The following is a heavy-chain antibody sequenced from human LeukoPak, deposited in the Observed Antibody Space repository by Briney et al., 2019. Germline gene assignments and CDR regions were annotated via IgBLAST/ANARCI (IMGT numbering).Heavy chain of an antibody. D-gene: IGHD4-17*01. Sequence: SETLSLTCTVSGGPISSYYWSWIRQPPGKGLEWIGYIYYSGSTNYNPSLKSRVTISVDTSKNQFSLKLSSVTAADTAVYYCARLSHDYGDYGDAFDIWGQGTMVTVSS. CDR2: IYYSGST. V-gene: IGHV4-59*01. CDR3: ARLSHDYGDYGDAFDI. J-gene: IGHJ3*02. CDR1: GGPISSYY.